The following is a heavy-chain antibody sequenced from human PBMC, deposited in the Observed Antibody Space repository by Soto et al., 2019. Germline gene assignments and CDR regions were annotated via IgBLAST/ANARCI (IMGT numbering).Heavy chain of an antibody. Sequence: QVQLVESGGGVVQPGRSLRLSCAASGFTFSSYGMHWVRQAPGKGLEWVAVISYDGSNKYYADSVKGRFTISTDNPKNTLYLQMNSLRAEDTAVYYCAKDLATTSDYWGQGTLVTLSS. CDR1: GFTFSSYG. D-gene: IGHD2-15*01. CDR2: ISYDGSNK. J-gene: IGHJ4*02. V-gene: IGHV3-30*18. CDR3: AKDLATTSDY.